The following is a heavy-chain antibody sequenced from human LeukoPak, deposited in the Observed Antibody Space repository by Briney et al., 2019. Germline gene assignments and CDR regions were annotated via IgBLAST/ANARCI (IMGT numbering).Heavy chain of an antibody. V-gene: IGHV4-61*05. CDR2: IYYSGTT. J-gene: IGHJ4*02. CDR1: GGSISSSSYY. Sequence: SETLSLTCTVSGGSISSSSYYWGWIRQPPGKGLEWIGYIYYSGTTNYNPSLKSRVTMSVDTSNKLFTLKLSSVTAADTAVYYCARSKYYFDYWGQGSLVTVSS. CDR3: ARSKYYFDY. D-gene: IGHD2/OR15-2a*01.